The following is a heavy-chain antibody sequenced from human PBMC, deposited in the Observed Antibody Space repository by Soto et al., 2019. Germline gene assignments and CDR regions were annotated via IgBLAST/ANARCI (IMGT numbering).Heavy chain of an antibody. D-gene: IGHD5-18*01. CDR3: ARGATTDTPMVSFDY. CDR1: GGTFSSYA. V-gene: IGHV1-69*01. J-gene: IGHJ4*02. CDR2: IITIFSTA. Sequence: QVQLVQSGAEVKKPGSSVKVSCKASGGTFSSYAISWVRQAPGQGLECMGGIITIFSTANYAQKFQGRVTITANESTSTAYMELSNLRSDDTAVYYCARGATTDTPMVSFDYSGQGTLVTVSS.